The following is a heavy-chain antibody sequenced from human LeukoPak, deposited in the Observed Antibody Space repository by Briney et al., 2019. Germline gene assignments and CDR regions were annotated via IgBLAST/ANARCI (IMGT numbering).Heavy chain of an antibody. J-gene: IGHJ5*02. CDR3: ARNINWFDP. V-gene: IGHV3-30-3*01. Sequence: PGGSLRLSCAASGFTFSSYAMHWVRQAPGKGLEWVAVISHDGSNKYYADSVKGRFTISRDNSKNTLYLQMNSLRAEDTAVYYCARNINWFDPWGQGTLVTVSS. CDR2: ISHDGSNK. CDR1: GFTFSSYA.